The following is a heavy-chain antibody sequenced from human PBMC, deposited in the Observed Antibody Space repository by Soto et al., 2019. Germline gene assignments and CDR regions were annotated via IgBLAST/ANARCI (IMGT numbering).Heavy chain of an antibody. CDR1: GFTFSSYA. V-gene: IGHV3-66*01. J-gene: IGHJ6*03. CDR3: ARDRNVYNYYMDV. Sequence: GGSLRLSCAASGFTFSSYAMSWVRQAPGKGLEWVSVIYSGGSTYYADSVKGRFTISRDNSKNTLYLQMNSLRAEDTAVYYCARDRNVYNYYMDVWGKGTTVTVSS. CDR2: IYSGGST.